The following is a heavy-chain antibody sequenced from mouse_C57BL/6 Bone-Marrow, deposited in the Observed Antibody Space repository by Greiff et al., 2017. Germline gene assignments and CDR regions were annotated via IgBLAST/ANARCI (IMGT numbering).Heavy chain of an antibody. V-gene: IGHV5-15*04. Sequence: EVKLVESGGGLVQPGGSLKLSCAASGFTFSDYGMAWVRQAPRKGPEWVAFISNLAYSIYYADTVTGRFPISRENAKNTLYLEMSSLRSEDTAMYYCARHGGYGSSYWYFDVGGTGTTVTVSS. CDR3: ARHGGYGSSYWYFDV. CDR1: GFTFSDYG. J-gene: IGHJ1*03. CDR2: ISNLAYSI. D-gene: IGHD1-1*01.